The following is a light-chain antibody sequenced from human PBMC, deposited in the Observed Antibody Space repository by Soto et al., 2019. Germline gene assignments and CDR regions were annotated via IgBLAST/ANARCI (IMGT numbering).Light chain of an antibody. CDR2: GAS. J-gene: IGKJ2*01. CDR3: QQYGSSPPNT. Sequence: EIVLTQSPSTLSVSPGERVTLSCRASRSLTNNFLAWYQQKPGQAPRLLVYGASTRVTGIPDRFSGSGSGIDFTLTISRLESEDFAVYYCQQYGSSPPNTFGQGTKLEIK. CDR1: RSLTNNF. V-gene: IGKV3-20*01.